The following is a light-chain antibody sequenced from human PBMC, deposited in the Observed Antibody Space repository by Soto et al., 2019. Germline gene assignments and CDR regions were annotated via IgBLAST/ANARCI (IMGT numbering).Light chain of an antibody. Sequence: EIVLTQSPATLSSIPGHTVTLSSRASQYITTRLAWYQHRPGKAPRLLIYQTSSRDAGIPARFSASGTGTDFTLTISNVQPEDFAVYYCHQRQSWPRTFGQGTKVDIK. CDR1: QYITTR. J-gene: IGKJ1*01. CDR2: QTS. CDR3: HQRQSWPRT. V-gene: IGKV3-11*01.